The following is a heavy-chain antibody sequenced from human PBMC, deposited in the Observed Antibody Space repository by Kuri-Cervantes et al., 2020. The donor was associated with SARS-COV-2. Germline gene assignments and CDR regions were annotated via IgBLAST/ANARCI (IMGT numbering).Heavy chain of an antibody. CDR1: GFTFSNYA. J-gene: IGHJ1*01. V-gene: IGHV3-30*01. D-gene: IGHD1-26*01. Sequence: LSLTCAASGFTFSNYAIHWVRQAPGKGLEWVALISYDGSDKNYADSVKGRFTISRDTSKNTLYLQMNTLKTEDTAVFYCARDASYSGSYGSFQHWGQGTLVTVSS. CDR2: ISYDGSDK. CDR3: ARDASYSGSYGSFQH.